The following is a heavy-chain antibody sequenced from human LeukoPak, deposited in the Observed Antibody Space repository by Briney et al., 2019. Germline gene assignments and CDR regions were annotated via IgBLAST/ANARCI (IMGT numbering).Heavy chain of an antibody. CDR1: GFTFSSFG. Sequence: GGSLRLSCAASGFTFSSFGMHWVRQAPGKGLEWVAFIRYDGSNKYYTDSVKGRFTVSRDNSKNTLYLQMNSLRAEDTAVYYCAKECCSGGTCYGYVQNWGQGTLVTVSS. D-gene: IGHD2-15*01. J-gene: IGHJ1*01. CDR3: AKECCSGGTCYGYVQN. CDR2: IRYDGSNK. V-gene: IGHV3-30*02.